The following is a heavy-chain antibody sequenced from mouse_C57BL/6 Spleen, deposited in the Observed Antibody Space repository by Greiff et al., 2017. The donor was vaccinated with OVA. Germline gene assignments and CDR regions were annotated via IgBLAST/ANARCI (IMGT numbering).Heavy chain of an antibody. CDR3: TRVPYDYDGNYYAMDY. V-gene: IGHV6-6*01. Sequence: EVQLQESGGGLVQPGGSMKLSCAASGFTFSDAWMDWVRQSPEKGLEWVAEIRNKANNHATYYAESVKGRFTISRDDSKSSVYLQMNSLIAEDTGIYYCTRVPYDYDGNYYAMDYWGQGTSVTVSS. CDR2: IRNKANNHAT. J-gene: IGHJ4*01. CDR1: GFTFSDAW. D-gene: IGHD2-4*01.